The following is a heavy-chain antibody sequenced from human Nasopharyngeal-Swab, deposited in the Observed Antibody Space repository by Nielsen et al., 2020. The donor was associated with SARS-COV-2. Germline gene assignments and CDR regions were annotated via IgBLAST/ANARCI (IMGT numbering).Heavy chain of an antibody. J-gene: IGHJ6*03. Sequence: WIRQPPGKGLEWVSGISGSGGVTTYADSVKGRFTISRDNAKNSLDLQMNSLRADDTAVYYCARPYGYYYYYMDVWGKGTSVTVSS. CDR3: ARPYGYYYYYMDV. D-gene: IGHD5-18*01. V-gene: IGHV3-23*01. CDR2: ISGSGGVT.